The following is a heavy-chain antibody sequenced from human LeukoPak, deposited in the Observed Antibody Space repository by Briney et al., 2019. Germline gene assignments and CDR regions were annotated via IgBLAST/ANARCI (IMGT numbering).Heavy chain of an antibody. CDR3: AKDRGGIVGDTYFDY. V-gene: IGHV3-30*18. CDR1: GLTFSSYG. J-gene: IGHJ4*02. D-gene: IGHD1-26*01. Sequence: PGRSLRLSCGASGLTFSSYGMHWVRQAPGKGLEWVAVIPYDGSNKYYADSVKGRFTISRDNSKNSLYLQMNSLRAEDTAVYYCAKDRGGIVGDTYFDYWGQGTLVTVSS. CDR2: IPYDGSNK.